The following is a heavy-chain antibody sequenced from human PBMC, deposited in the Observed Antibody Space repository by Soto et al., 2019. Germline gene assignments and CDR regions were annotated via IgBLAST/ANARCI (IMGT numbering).Heavy chain of an antibody. CDR3: TRGGDAYKNGH. D-gene: IGHD2-21*01. J-gene: IGHJ4*02. V-gene: IGHV4-61*08. Sequence: PETLSLTCAVSGGSISSGGYSWSWIRQPPGKGLEWIGFIHYSGSTNYNPSLKSRVTMSVDTSKNQFSLKLTSVNAADTAVYYCTRGGDAYKNGHWGQGTLVTVSS. CDR1: GGSISSGGYS. CDR2: IHYSGST.